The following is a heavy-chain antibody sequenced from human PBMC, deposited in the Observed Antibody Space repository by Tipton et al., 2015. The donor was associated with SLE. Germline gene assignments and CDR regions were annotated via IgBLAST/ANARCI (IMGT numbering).Heavy chain of an antibody. V-gene: IGHV4-59*11. J-gene: IGHJ3*02. Sequence: TLSLTCTVSGGSISSHYWSWIRQPPGKGLEWIGYIYYSGSTNYNPSLKSRVTISVDPSKHQFSLKLRSVTAAATAVYYCATGRIAVAPGAFDIWGQGTMVTASS. D-gene: IGHD6-19*01. CDR2: IYYSGST. CDR1: GGSISSHY. CDR3: ATGRIAVAPGAFDI.